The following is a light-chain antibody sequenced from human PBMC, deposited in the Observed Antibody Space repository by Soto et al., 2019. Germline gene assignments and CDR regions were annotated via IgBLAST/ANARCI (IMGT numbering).Light chain of an antibody. CDR2: GAS. Sequence: EIVMTQSPATLSVSPGERATLSCRASQSVSSNLAWYQQKPGQAPRLLIYGASTRATGIPARFSGSGSVTDFTLTISSLQSEDFAVYYCQQYNNWPLTFGGGTKVDIK. V-gene: IGKV3-15*01. CDR3: QQYNNWPLT. CDR1: QSVSSN. J-gene: IGKJ4*01.